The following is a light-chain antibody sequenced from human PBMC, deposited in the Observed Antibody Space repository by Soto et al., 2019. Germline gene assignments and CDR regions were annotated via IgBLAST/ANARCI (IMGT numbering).Light chain of an antibody. CDR1: QGISNY. V-gene: IGKV1-27*01. CDR3: QHYNNAPIT. J-gene: IGKJ5*01. Sequence: DIQMTQSPSSLSASVGDRVTITCRASQGISNYLAWYQQKPGKVPKLLIYAASTLQSGVPSRFSGSGSGTEFTHTISSLQTEDVANYYSQHYNNAPITFGKGTRVEIK. CDR2: AAS.